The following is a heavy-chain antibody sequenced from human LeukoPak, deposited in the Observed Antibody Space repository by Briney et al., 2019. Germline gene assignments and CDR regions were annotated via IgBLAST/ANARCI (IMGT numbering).Heavy chain of an antibody. Sequence: ASVKVSCKASGYTFTSYDINWVRQATGQGLEWMGWMNPNSGNTGYAQKFQGRVTMTRNTSISTAYMELSSLRSEDTAVYYCARGEGVGGPYYYYGMDVWGQGTTVTVSS. CDR2: MNPNSGNT. J-gene: IGHJ6*02. D-gene: IGHD2-21*01. CDR3: ARGEGVGGPYYYYGMDV. V-gene: IGHV1-8*01. CDR1: GYTFTSYD.